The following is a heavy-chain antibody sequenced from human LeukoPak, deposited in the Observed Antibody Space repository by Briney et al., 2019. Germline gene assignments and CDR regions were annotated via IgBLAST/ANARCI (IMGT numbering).Heavy chain of an antibody. Sequence: GSLRLSCAASGFIFSIYSMNWVRQAPGKGLEWVSYISSSGSTIYYADSVKGRFTISRDNAKNSLYLQMNSLRAEDTAVYYCAELGITMIGGVWGKGTTVTISS. V-gene: IGHV3-48*04. D-gene: IGHD3-10*02. CDR2: ISSSGSTI. J-gene: IGHJ6*04. CDR3: AELGITMIGGV. CDR1: GFIFSIYS.